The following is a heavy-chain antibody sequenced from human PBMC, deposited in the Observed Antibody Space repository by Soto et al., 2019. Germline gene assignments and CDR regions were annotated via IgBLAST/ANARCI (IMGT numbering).Heavy chain of an antibody. D-gene: IGHD3-3*01. CDR2: ISWNSGSI. J-gene: IGHJ4*02. CDR3: AKDINVEYDDGLGY. V-gene: IGHV3-9*01. CDR1: GFAFDDYA. Sequence: EVQLVESGGGLVQPGRSLRLSCAASGFAFDDYAMHWVRQAPGKGLEWVSGISWNSGSIGYADSVKGRFTISRDNAKNSLYLQMNSLRAEDTALYYCAKDINVEYDDGLGYWGQGTLVTVSS.